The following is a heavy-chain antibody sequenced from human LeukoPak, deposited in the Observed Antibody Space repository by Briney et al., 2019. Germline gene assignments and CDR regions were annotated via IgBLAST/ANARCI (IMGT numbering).Heavy chain of an antibody. Sequence: PSETLSLTCTVSGGSISSYYWSWIRQPPGKGLEWIGYIYYSGSTNYNPSLKSRVTISVDTSKNQFSLKLSSVTAADTAVYYCARVRGLDLHKEANWFDPWGQGTLVTVSS. V-gene: IGHV4-59*01. CDR2: IYYSGST. J-gene: IGHJ5*02. CDR1: GGSISSYY. D-gene: IGHD1-7*01. CDR3: ARVRGLDLHKEANWFDP.